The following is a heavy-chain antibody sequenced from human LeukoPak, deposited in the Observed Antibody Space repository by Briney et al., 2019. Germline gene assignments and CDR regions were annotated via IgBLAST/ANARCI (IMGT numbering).Heavy chain of an antibody. J-gene: IGHJ3*02. V-gene: IGHV3-53*01. CDR2: IYGDGDT. Sequence: GGSLRLSCAASGFTVSSNYMSWVRQPPGKGLQWVSVIYGDGDTYYTDSVKGRFTISRDNSKNTINLQMNSLRAEDTAMYYCVRGSRSWFDTFDIWGQGKMVTVSS. D-gene: IGHD6-13*01. CDR1: GFTVSSNY. CDR3: VRGSRSWFDTFDI.